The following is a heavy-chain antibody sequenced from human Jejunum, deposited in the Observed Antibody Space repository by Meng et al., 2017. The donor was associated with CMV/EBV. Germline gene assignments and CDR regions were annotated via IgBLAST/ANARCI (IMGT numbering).Heavy chain of an antibody. Sequence: GLASRYMGIHWFGQGRGQGLGWVAFMRYDISTNYYADSVERRFTISRDNSMNTLYVQMNSLRIEDTAVYYCARPFGVASAGAFDIWGQGTMVTVSS. V-gene: IGHV3-30*02. CDR3: ARPFGVASAGAFDI. D-gene: IGHD3-3*01. CDR1: GLASRYMG. J-gene: IGHJ3*02. CDR2: MRYDISTN.